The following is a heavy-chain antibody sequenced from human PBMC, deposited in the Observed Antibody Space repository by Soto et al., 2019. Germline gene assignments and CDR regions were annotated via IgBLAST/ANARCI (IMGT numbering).Heavy chain of an antibody. Sequence: SETLSRTCTVSGVSISSYYWSWIRQRAGKGLEWIGRVYTSGRTNYTPSLKSRVTMSLDTSKNQFSLKLSSVTAADTAVYYCARVRMAVAAFYFDSWGQGTLVSVSS. J-gene: IGHJ4*02. D-gene: IGHD6-19*01. CDR2: VYTSGRT. V-gene: IGHV4-4*07. CDR3: ARVRMAVAAFYFDS. CDR1: GVSISSYY.